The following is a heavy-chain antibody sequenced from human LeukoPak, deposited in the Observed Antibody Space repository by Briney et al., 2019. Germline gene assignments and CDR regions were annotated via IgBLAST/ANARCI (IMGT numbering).Heavy chain of an antibody. CDR2: INPNSGGT. Sequence: ASVKVSCKASGYTFTSYDINWVRQATGQGLEWMGWINPNSGGTNYAQKFQGRVTMTRDTSISTAYMELSRLRSDDTAVYYCARALYYDSSGYYLLLFWGQGTLVTVSS. CDR3: ARALYYDSSGYYLLLF. J-gene: IGHJ4*02. V-gene: IGHV1-2*02. CDR1: GYTFTSYD. D-gene: IGHD3-22*01.